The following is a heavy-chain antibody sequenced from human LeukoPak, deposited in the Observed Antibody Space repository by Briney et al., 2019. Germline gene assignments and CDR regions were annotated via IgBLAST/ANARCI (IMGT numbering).Heavy chain of an antibody. Sequence: GASVKVSCKASGGTFSSYAISWVRQAPGQGLEWMGGIIPIFGTANYAQKFQGRVTITADESTSTAYMELSSLRSEDTAVYYCASVVNYYDSSGYCPPAFDYWGQGTLVTVSS. V-gene: IGHV1-69*13. J-gene: IGHJ4*02. CDR2: IIPIFGTA. CDR3: ASVVNYYDSSGYCPPAFDY. D-gene: IGHD3-22*01. CDR1: GGTFSSYA.